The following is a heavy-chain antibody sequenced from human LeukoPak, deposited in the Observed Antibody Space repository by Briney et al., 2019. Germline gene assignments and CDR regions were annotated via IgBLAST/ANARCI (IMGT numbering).Heavy chain of an antibody. CDR2: ISYDGSNK. CDR3: AREMGGYPFDY. D-gene: IGHD5-12*01. V-gene: IGHV3-30*04. J-gene: IGHJ4*02. CDR1: GFTFSSYA. Sequence: PGGALRLSCASSGFTFSSYARHWVGQAPGKGLEWVAVISYDGSNKYYADSVKGRFTTSRDNAKNSLYLQMNSLRAEDTAVYYCAREMGGYPFDYWGQGTLVTVSS.